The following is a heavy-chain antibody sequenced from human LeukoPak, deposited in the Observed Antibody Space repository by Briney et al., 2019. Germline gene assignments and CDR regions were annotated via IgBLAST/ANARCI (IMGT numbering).Heavy chain of an antibody. D-gene: IGHD3-16*01. CDR1: GFAFSSHW. Sequence: GESLRLSCAASGFAFSSHWMNWVRQAPGKGLEWVANVNREGSDKTYVDSVKGRFTISRDNVKNSLYLQMNSLRVEDTAVYYCARDGVPGGRDVWGQGTTVTVS. V-gene: IGHV3-7*01. CDR3: ARDGVPGGRDV. J-gene: IGHJ6*02. CDR2: VNREGSDK.